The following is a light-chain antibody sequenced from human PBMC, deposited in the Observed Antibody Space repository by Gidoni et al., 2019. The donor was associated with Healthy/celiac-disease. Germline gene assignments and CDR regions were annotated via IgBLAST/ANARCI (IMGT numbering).Light chain of an antibody. CDR3: QSYDSILSGPVV. CDR1: SSNIGAGYD. J-gene: IGLJ2*01. V-gene: IGLV1-40*01. CDR2: GNS. Sequence: RQPPSVSGAPGQRVTISCTGSSSNIGAGYDVHWYQQLPGTAPKLLIYGNSNRPSGVPDRFSGSKSGTSASLAITGLQAEDEADYYCQSYDSILSGPVVFGGGTKLTVL.